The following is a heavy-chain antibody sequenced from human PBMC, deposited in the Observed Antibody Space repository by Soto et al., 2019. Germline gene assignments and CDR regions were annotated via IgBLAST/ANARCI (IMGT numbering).Heavy chain of an antibody. CDR2: ISYDGSNK. CDR3: AKGANYYDSSGYLDY. J-gene: IGHJ4*02. D-gene: IGHD3-22*01. Sequence: QVQLVESGGGVVKPGRSLRLSCAASGFTFSSYGMHWVRQAPGKGLEWVAVISYDGSNKYYADSVKGRFTISRDNSKNTLYLQMNSLRAEDTAVYYCAKGANYYDSSGYLDYWGQGTLVTVSS. CDR1: GFTFSSYG. V-gene: IGHV3-30*18.